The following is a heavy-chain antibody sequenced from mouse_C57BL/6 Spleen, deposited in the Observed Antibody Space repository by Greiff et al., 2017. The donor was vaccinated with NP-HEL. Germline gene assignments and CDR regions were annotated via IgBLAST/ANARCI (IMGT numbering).Heavy chain of an antibody. Sequence: VKLQESGAELVKPGASVKISCKASGYAFSSYWMNWVKQRPGKGLEWIGQIYPGDGDTNYNGKFKGKATLTADKSSSTAYMQLSSLTSEDSAVYFCARGGRDGPAWFAYWGQGTLVTVSA. CDR1: GYAFSSYW. V-gene: IGHV1-80*01. CDR3: ARGGRDGPAWFAY. D-gene: IGHD1-1*02. J-gene: IGHJ3*01. CDR2: IYPGDGDT.